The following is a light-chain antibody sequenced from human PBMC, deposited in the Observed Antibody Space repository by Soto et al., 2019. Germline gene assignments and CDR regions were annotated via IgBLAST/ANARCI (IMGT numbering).Light chain of an antibody. CDR3: SSSTSISNWV. Sequence: QSALTQPASVSGSPGQSITISCTGTSSDVGGYNYVSWYQQHPGKAPKLMIYDVTNRPSGVSNRFSGSKSGNTASLTISGLQAEDEADYYCSSSTSISNWVFGGGTKVTVL. CDR1: SSDVGGYNY. V-gene: IGLV2-14*01. J-gene: IGLJ3*02. CDR2: DVT.